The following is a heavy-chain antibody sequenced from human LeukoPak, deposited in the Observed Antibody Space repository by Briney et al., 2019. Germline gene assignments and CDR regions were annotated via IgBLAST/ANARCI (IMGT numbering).Heavy chain of an antibody. CDR1: GGSFSGYY. J-gene: IGHJ4*02. D-gene: IGHD3-22*01. CDR3: ARGGPEDAYYYDSSGYLFDY. V-gene: IGHV4-34*01. Sequence: PSETLSLTCAVYGGSFSGYYWSWIRQPPGKGLEWIGEINHSGSTNYNPSLKSRVTISVDTSKNQFSLKLSSVTAADTAVYCCARGGPEDAYYYDSSGYLFDYWGQGTLVTVSS. CDR2: INHSGST.